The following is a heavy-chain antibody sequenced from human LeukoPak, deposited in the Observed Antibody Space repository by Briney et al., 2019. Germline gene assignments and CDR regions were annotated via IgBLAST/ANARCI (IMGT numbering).Heavy chain of an antibody. V-gene: IGHV3-33*01. J-gene: IGHJ4*02. CDR3: ARDNRGYSGYDPETEDY. CDR1: GFTFSSYG. D-gene: IGHD5-12*01. Sequence: PGGSLRLSCAASGFTFSSYGMHWVRQAPGKGLEWVAVIWYDGSNKYYADSVKGRFTISRDNSKNTLYLQMNSLRAEDTAVYYCARDNRGYSGYDPETEDYWGQGTLVTVSS. CDR2: IWYDGSNK.